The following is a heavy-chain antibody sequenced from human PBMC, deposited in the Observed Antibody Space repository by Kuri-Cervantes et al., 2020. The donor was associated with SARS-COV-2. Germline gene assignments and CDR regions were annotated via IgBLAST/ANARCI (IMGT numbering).Heavy chain of an antibody. J-gene: IGHJ5*02. D-gene: IGHD2-2*01. CDR1: GSSISSYY. CDR3: ARDPGDCSSTSCHPNWFDH. V-gene: IGHV4-4*07. Sequence: SETLSLTCTVSGSSISSYYWSWIRQPAGKGLDWIGRIYTSGSTNYNPSLKSRVTMSVDTSKNHFSLKLSSVTAADTDVYYCARDPGDCSSTSCHPNWFDHWGQGTLVTVSS. CDR2: IYTSGST.